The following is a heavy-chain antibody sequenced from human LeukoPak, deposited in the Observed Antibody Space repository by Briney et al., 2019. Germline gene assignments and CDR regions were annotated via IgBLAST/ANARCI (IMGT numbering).Heavy chain of an antibody. CDR3: ARQTGSGLFILP. Sequence: SETLSLTCTVSGVSISSSNSYWGWIRQPPGTGLEWIGSIYYTGNTYYNASLKSRVTISIDTSKNQISLRLTSVTATDTAVYYCARQTGSGLFILPGGQGTLVTVPS. V-gene: IGHV4-39*01. J-gene: IGHJ4*02. D-gene: IGHD3/OR15-3a*01. CDR1: GVSISSSNSY. CDR2: IYYTGNT.